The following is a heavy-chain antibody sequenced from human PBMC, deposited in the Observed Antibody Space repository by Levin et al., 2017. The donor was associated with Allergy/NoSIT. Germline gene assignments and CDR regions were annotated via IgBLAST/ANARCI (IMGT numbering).Heavy chain of an antibody. CDR2: INYHGVT. D-gene: IGHD3-9*01. V-gene: IGHV4-61*01. Sequence: SETLSLTCSVSGGSVTSGTYYWSWIRLPPGKELEWIGYINYHGVTKYNPSLQSRVTISVDTSKTEFSLKVTSVTTADTAVYYCARNRIIVSGGNDYYYGMDVWGRGTTVTVSS. CDR1: GGSVTSGTYY. CDR3: ARNRIIVSGGNDYYYGMDV. J-gene: IGHJ6*02.